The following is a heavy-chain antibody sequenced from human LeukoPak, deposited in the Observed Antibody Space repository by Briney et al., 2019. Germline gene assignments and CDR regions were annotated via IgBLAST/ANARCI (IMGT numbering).Heavy chain of an antibody. D-gene: IGHD5/OR15-5a*01. CDR2: INAGNGNT. CDR3: ASMGGST. CDR1: GYTFTSYA. Sequence: ASVKVSCKASGYTFTSYAMHWVRQAPGQRLEWMGWINAGNGNTKYSQKFQGRVTMTRDTSISTAYMELSRLRSDDTAVYYCASMGGSTWGQGTLVTVSS. J-gene: IGHJ4*01. V-gene: IGHV1-3*01.